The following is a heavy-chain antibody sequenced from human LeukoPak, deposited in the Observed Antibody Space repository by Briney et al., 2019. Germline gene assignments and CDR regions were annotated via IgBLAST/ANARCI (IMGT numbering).Heavy chain of an antibody. V-gene: IGHV4-39*07. CDR1: SGSISTSNYY. Sequence: PSETLSLTCTVSSGSISTSNYYWSWIRQPPGKGLEWIGEINHSGNTNYNPSLKSRVTISVDTSKNQFSLKLSSVTAADTAVYYCARSYSRFFYYYMDVWGKGTTVTISS. CDR3: ARSYSRFFYYYMDV. CDR2: INHSGNT. D-gene: IGHD6-13*01. J-gene: IGHJ6*03.